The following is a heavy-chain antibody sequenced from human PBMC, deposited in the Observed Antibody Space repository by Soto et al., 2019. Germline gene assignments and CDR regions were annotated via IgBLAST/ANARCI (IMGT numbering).Heavy chain of an antibody. CDR3: ARGFRGGDADWFDP. V-gene: IGHV3-30*03. CDR2: ISYDGSNK. Sequence: GGSLRLSCAASGFTFSSYGMLWVRQAPGKGLEWVAVISYDGSNKYYADSVKGRFTISRDNSKNTLYLQMNSLRAEDTAVYYCARGFRGGDADWFDPWGQGT. D-gene: IGHD2-21*02. J-gene: IGHJ5*02. CDR1: GFTFSSYG.